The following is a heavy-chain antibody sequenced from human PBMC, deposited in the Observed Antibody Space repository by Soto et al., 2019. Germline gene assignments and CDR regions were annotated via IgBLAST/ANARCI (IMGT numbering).Heavy chain of an antibody. V-gene: IGHV3-74*01. CDR1: GFSFSSYW. Sequence: PGGSLRLSCADSGFSFSSYWMHWVRQGPGKGLVWVARINTEGSSTNYADSVEGRFTISRDNAKNTLYLQMNSLRAEDTAVYYCARSPGGYYIDWGQGTMVTV. CDR3: ARSPGGYYID. J-gene: IGHJ3*01. D-gene: IGHD2-15*01. CDR2: INTEGSST.